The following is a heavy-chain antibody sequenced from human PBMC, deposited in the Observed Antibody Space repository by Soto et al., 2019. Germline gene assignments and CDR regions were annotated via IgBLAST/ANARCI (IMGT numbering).Heavy chain of an antibody. J-gene: IGHJ5*02. CDR1: GFTFSTYT. CDR2: TSYDGSSE. Sequence: GGSLRLSCAASGFTFSTYTMHWVRQAPGKGLEWVALTSYDGSSEYYADSVKGRFTISRDNSKNTLYLQMNSLRPEDTAVYYCARDPCDKSGYYCEKFEPWGQGTLVTVSS. D-gene: IGHD3-22*01. CDR3: ARDPCDKSGYYCEKFEP. V-gene: IGHV3-30-3*01.